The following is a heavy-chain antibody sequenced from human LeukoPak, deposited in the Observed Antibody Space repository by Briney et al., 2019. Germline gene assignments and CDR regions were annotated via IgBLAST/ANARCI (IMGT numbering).Heavy chain of an antibody. CDR1: GESFRGNY. CDR3: ARRLGGSTNFEY. D-gene: IGHD3-16*01. V-gene: IGHV4-34*01. J-gene: IGHJ4*02. Sequence: SEALSLTCAVHGESFRGNYWSWIRQSPGKGQEWIGEVDQTGSTSYNPSCKSRVTISVDTSKNQFSLKLTSVTAADTALYYCARRLGGSTNFEYWGRGTLVTVSS. CDR2: VDQTGST.